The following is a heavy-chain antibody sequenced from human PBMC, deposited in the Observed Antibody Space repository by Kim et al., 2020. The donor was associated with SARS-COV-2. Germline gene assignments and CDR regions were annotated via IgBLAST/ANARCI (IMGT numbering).Heavy chain of an antibody. D-gene: IGHD6-19*01. CDR3: ARLPDISGWPFYA. V-gene: IGHV4-31*11. CDR2: TSHKGRI. CDR1: GCSISSADYY. J-gene: IGHJ5*02. Sequence: SETLSLTCAVSGCSISSADYYWTWIRQHPEKGLEWIGYTSHKGRINYNPSLKSRIAMSLDTSKNLFSLKLSSAIAADTAIYYCARLPDISGWPFYAWGKG.